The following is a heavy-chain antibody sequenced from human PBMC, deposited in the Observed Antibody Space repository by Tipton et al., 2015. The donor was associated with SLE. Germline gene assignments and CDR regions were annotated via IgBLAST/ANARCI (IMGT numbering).Heavy chain of an antibody. CDR2: INHSGST. CDR1: GGSFSGYY. J-gene: IGHJ5*02. V-gene: IGHV4-34*01. CDR3: ASGGSVGATKWFDP. D-gene: IGHD1-26*01. Sequence: LRLSCAVYGGSFSGYYWSWIRQPPGKGLEWIGEINHSGSTNYNPSLKSRVTISVDTSKNQFSLKLSSVTAADTAVYYCASGGSVGATKWFDPWGQGTLVTVAS.